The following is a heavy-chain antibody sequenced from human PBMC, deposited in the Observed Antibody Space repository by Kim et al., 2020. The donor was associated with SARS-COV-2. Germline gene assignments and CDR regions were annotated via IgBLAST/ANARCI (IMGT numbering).Heavy chain of an antibody. J-gene: IGHJ3*02. V-gene: IGHV1-58*02. CDR1: GFTFTSYY. CDR3: AAGSSRAFGSSWHGAFV. D-gene: IGHD2-15*01. CDR2: IDISSGIT. Sequence: SVKVSCNTSGFTFTSYYMQWVRQARGQRLEWIGRIDISSGITSYAQKFRGRVTMANDMSTRTVYMELRSLRSEDTAVYYCAAGSSRAFGSSWHGAFV.